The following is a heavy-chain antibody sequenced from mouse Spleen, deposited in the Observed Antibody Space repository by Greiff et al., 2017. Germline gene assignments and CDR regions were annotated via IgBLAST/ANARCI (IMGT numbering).Heavy chain of an antibody. J-gene: IGHJ2*01. Sequence: VQLQQSGPELVKPGASVKISCKASGYAFSSSWMNWVKQRPGKGLEWIGRIYPGDGDTNYNGKFKGKATLTADKSSSTAYMQLSSLTSEDSAVYFCARGRIGVPYYFDYWGQGTTLTVSS. CDR3: ARGRIGVPYYFDY. CDR1: GYAFSSSW. CDR2: IYPGDGDT. V-gene: IGHV1-82*01.